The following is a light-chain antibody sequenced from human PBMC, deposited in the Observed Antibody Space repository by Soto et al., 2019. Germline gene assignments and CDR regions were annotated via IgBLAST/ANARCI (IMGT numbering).Light chain of an antibody. CDR3: QQRSNWPVT. CDR2: DAS. Sequence: EIVLTQSPATLSLSPGERATLSCRASQSVRRYLAWYQQKPGQTPRLLIYDASNRATDIPARFSGSGSGTDFPLTISSLEPEDFAVYYCQQRSNWPVTFGQGTRVEIK. CDR1: QSVRRY. J-gene: IGKJ1*01. V-gene: IGKV3-11*01.